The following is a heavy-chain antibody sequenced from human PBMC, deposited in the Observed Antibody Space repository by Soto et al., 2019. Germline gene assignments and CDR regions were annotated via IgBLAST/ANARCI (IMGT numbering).Heavy chain of an antibody. D-gene: IGHD2-2*02. CDR2: IYNDGTT. J-gene: IGHJ6*02. Sequence: PGGSLRLSCAASGFIVTSNYMSWVRQAPGKGLEWVSVIYNDGTTFYTDSVKGRFIISRDNSKNTLYLRMNSLRADDTAVYYCAREEYPSPGMDVWGQETPVTVPS. CDR1: GFIVTSNY. V-gene: IGHV3-53*01. CDR3: AREEYPSPGMDV.